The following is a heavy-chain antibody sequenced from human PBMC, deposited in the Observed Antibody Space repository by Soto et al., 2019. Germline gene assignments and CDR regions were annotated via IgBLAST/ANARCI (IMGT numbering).Heavy chain of an antibody. CDR3: AKDGSRDVLRYFDWFLN. CDR2: ISGSGGST. J-gene: IGHJ5*02. D-gene: IGHD3-9*01. CDR1: GFTFSSYA. Sequence: GGSLSLSCAASGFTFSSYAMSWVRQAPGKGLEWVSAISGSGGSTYYADSVKGRFTISRDNSKNTLYLQMNGLRAEDTAVYYCAKDGSRDVLRYFDWFLNWGQGTLVTVSS. V-gene: IGHV3-23*01.